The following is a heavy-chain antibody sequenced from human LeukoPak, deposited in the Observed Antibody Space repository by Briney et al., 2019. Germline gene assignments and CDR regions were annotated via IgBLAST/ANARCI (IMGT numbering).Heavy chain of an antibody. Sequence: GGSLRLSCAASGFTVSSNYMSWVRQAPGKGLEWVSVIYSGGSTYYADSVKGRFTISRDSSKNTLYLQMNSLRAEDTAVYYCARLQPGYYFDYWGQGTLVTVSS. D-gene: IGHD2-2*01. CDR1: GFTVSSNY. CDR2: IYSGGST. V-gene: IGHV3-53*01. CDR3: ARLQPGYYFDY. J-gene: IGHJ4*02.